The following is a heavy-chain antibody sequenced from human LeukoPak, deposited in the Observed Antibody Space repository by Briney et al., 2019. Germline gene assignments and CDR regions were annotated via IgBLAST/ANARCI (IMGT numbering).Heavy chain of an antibody. CDR3: ATKAAAYYFES. J-gene: IGHJ4*02. CDR1: GFIFSTYG. V-gene: IGHV3-30*02. CDR2: IRSDGTDK. Sequence: GGSLRLSCAASGFIFSTYGMHWVRQAPGKGLEWAAFIRSDGTDKSYAGSVMGRFTISRDNSKNTLYLQMNTLRAEDTAVYYCATKAAAYYFESWGQGSLVTVSS. D-gene: IGHD6-13*01.